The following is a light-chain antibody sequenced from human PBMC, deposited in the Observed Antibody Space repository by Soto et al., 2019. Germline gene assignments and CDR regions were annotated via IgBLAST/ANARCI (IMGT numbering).Light chain of an antibody. J-gene: IGKJ2*01. CDR1: QGITTY. CDR2: AAS. CDR3: QQLTTYPYT. V-gene: IGKV1-9*01. Sequence: DIQLTQSPSFLSASVGDRVIITCRASQGITTYLAWYQQRPGKAPKLLIYAASTLEGGVPSRFSGSGSGTEFTLTISVLQPEDFATYYCQQLTTYPYTFGQGTKLEI.